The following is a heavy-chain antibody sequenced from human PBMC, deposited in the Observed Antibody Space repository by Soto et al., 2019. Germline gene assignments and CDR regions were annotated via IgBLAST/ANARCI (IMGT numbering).Heavy chain of an antibody. V-gene: IGHV3-73*01. CDR1: RFTFSGSA. CDR3: TRVAVVSYYYYGMDV. Sequence: WXCLRLSSASSRFTFSGSAVDWVRQATGKVLEWVGRIRSKANSYATAYAASVKGRFTISRDDSKNTAYLQMNSRKTEDTAVYYCTRVAVVSYYYYGMDVWGQGTTVTVSS. CDR2: IRSKANSYAT. D-gene: IGHD6-19*01. J-gene: IGHJ6*02.